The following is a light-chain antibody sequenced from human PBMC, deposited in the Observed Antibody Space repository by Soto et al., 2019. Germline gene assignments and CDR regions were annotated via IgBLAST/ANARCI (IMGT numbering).Light chain of an antibody. CDR2: EVN. V-gene: IGLV2-14*03. CDR3: SAYSDIDTTV. Sequence: QSVLTQPASVSGSPGQSITISCGGTSSDVGAYIYVSWYQQFPGKAPKLILYEVNNRPSGVSNRFSGSKSGTTASLTISGLQPEDEADYYCSAYSDIDTTVFGTGTKVTVL. CDR1: SSDVGAYIY. J-gene: IGLJ1*01.